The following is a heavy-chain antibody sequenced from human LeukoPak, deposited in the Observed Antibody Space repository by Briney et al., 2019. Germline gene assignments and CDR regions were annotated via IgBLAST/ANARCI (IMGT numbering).Heavy chain of an antibody. V-gene: IGHV1-18*01. D-gene: IGHD3-10*01. CDR3: ARDSYGSGSYTFDP. Sequence: ASVKVSCKASGYTFTIYGISWVRQAPGQGLEWMGWISAYNGNTNYAQKLQGRVTMTTDTSTSTAYMELRSLRSDDTAVYYCARDSYGSGSYTFDPWGQGTLVTVSS. CDR2: ISAYNGNT. CDR1: GYTFTIYG. J-gene: IGHJ5*02.